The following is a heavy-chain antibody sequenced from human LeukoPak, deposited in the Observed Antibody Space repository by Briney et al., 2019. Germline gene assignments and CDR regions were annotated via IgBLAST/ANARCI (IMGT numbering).Heavy chain of an antibody. Sequence: ASVKLSCYSSGYTFTTYYIHLVRHAPGPGLEWMGIINPTGGSTTYAQKFQGRVTITRDTSTSTVFMEVNSLRSEDTAVYYCALYSSTWYWGQGSLVTVSS. D-gene: IGHD6-13*01. V-gene: IGHV1-46*01. CDR1: GYTFTTYY. CDR3: ALYSSTWY. J-gene: IGHJ4*02. CDR2: INPTGGST.